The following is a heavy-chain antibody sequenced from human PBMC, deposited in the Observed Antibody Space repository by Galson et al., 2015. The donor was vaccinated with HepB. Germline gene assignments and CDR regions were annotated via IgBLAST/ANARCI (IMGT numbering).Heavy chain of an antibody. CDR3: ARGGIPITMRGCFQD. CDR2: ISSSSGTI. D-gene: IGHD3-22*01. J-gene: IGHJ1*01. CDR1: GFTFSNYN. V-gene: IGHV3-48*02. Sequence: SLRLSCAASGFTFSNYNMNWVRQAPGKGLEWVSYISSSSGTIHYADSVKGRFPISRDNAKNSLYLQMNSLRDEDTAVYYCARGGIPITMRGCFQDWGQGTLVTVSS.